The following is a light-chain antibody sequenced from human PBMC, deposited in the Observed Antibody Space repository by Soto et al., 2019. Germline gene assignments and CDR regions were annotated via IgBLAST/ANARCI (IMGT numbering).Light chain of an antibody. Sequence: DIVMTQSPDSLAVSLGERATINCKSSQSVLYSSNNKNYLGWFQQKPGQTPKLLIYWASTRDSGVPDRFSGSWSGTDFTLTINRLQAEDAAVYYCQQYYSPPYTFGQGTRLEIK. CDR2: WAS. V-gene: IGKV4-1*01. CDR1: QSVLYSSNNKNY. J-gene: IGKJ2*01. CDR3: QQYYSPPYT.